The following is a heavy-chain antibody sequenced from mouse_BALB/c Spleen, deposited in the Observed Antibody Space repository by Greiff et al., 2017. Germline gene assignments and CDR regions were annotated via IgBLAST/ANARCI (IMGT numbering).Heavy chain of an antibody. D-gene: IGHD2-3*01. CDR3: ARGKDGYYYAMDY. V-gene: IGHV5-4*02. Sequence: EVQRVESGGGLVKPGGSLKLSCAASGFTFSDYYMYWVRQTPEKRLEWVATISDGGSYTYYPDSVKGRFTISRDNAKNNLYLQMSSLKSEDTAMYYCARGKDGYYYAMDYWGQGTSVTVSS. CDR2: ISDGGSYT. J-gene: IGHJ4*01. CDR1: GFTFSDYY.